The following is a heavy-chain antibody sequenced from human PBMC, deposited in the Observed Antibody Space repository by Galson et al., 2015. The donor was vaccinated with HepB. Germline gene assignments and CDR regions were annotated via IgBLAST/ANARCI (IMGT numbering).Heavy chain of an antibody. CDR3: ARQRGIAAAGTHYYGMDV. J-gene: IGHJ6*02. CDR2: INPNSGGT. V-gene: IGHV1-2*06. D-gene: IGHD6-13*01. Sequence: SVKVSCKASGYTFTGYYMHWVRQAPGPGLERMGRINPNSGGTNYAQKFQGRVTMTRDTSISTAYMELSRLRSDDTAVYYCARQRGIAAAGTHYYGMDVWGQGTTVTVSS. CDR1: GYTFTGYY.